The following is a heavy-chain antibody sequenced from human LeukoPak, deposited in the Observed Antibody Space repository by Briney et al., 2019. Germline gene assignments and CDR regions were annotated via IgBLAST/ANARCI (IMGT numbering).Heavy chain of an antibody. Sequence: PGGSLRLSCAASGFTFSTYTMYWVRHPPGKRLEWVSIIGSSGGGIHYADSVKGRFTISRDNSKNTLYLQMNSLRAEDTAVYYCAKSTSYAPYGMDVWGQGTTVTVSS. CDR2: IGSSGGGI. V-gene: IGHV3-23*01. CDR3: AKSTSYAPYGMDV. CDR1: GFTFSTYT. J-gene: IGHJ6*02.